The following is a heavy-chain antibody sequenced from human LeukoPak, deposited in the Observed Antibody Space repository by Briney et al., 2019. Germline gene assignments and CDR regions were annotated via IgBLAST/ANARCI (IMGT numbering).Heavy chain of an antibody. CDR2: IYYSGST. J-gene: IGHJ4*02. CDR3: ARINYYGNSAFDY. Sequence: SETLSLTCTVSGGPINSNSYYWGWIRQPPGKGLEWIGSIYYSGSTYYNPSLKSRVTISVDTSKNQFSLKLSSVTAADTAVFYCARINYYGNSAFDYWGQGTLVTVSS. V-gene: IGHV4-39*01. CDR1: GGPINSNSYY. D-gene: IGHD3-22*01.